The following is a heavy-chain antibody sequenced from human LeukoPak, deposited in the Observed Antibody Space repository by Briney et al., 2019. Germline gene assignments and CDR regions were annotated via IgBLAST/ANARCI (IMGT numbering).Heavy chain of an antibody. Sequence: GGSLRLSCAASGFTVSSNYMSWVRQAPGKGLEWVSAISGSGGRTYYTDSVKGRFTISRDNSKNTLYLQMNSLRAEDTAVYYCAKAGRGGAITMVRGVKGDYYYMDVWGKGTTV. CDR2: ISGSGGRT. J-gene: IGHJ6*03. CDR1: GFTVSSNY. D-gene: IGHD3-10*01. CDR3: AKAGRGGAITMVRGVKGDYYYMDV. V-gene: IGHV3-23*01.